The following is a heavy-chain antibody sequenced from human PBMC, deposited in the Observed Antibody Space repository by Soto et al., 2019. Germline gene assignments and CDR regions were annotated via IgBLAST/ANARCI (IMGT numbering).Heavy chain of an antibody. CDR3: ASHPAPYSSSSAFIF. CDR2: IHYNGGT. CDR1: GASINSYF. D-gene: IGHD6-6*01. J-gene: IGHJ4*02. V-gene: IGHV4-59*08. Sequence: QVQLQESGPGLVKPSETLSLTCTVSGASINSYFWSWIRQPPGKGLEWIGYIHYNGGTNYNPSLTSRVTISLDTSRNQFSLKLNSVTAADTAVYYCASHPAPYSSSSAFIFWGQGTLVTVSS.